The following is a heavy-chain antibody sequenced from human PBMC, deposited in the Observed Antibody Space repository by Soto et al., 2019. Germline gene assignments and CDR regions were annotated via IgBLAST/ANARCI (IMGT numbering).Heavy chain of an antibody. V-gene: IGHV3-48*03. J-gene: IGHJ6*02. Sequence: GGSLRRSCAASGFTFSSYEMNWVRQAPGKGLEWVSYISSSGSTIYYADSVKGRFTISRDNATNSLYLQMNSLRAEDTAVYYFARDCSSTSCWGPYYYYYGMDVWGRGTTVTVS. CDR1: GFTFSSYE. CDR3: ARDCSSTSCWGPYYYYYGMDV. D-gene: IGHD2-2*01. CDR2: ISSSGSTI.